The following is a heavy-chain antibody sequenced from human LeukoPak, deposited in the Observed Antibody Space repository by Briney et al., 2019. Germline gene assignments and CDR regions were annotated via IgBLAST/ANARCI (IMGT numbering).Heavy chain of an antibody. CDR2: IYPGDSDI. CDR3: ARRDYYDSSGYYFSVY. D-gene: IGHD3-22*01. CDR1: GYSFTSYW. Sequence: GESLKISCKGSGYSFTSYWIGWVRQMPGKGLEWMGIIYPGDSDIRYSPSFQGQVTISADKSISTAYLQWSSLKASDTAMYYCARRDYYDSSGYYFSVYWGQGTLVTVSS. J-gene: IGHJ4*02. V-gene: IGHV5-51*01.